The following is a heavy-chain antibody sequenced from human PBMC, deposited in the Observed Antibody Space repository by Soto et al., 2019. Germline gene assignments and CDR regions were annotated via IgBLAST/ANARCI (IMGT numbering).Heavy chain of an antibody. CDR1: EGTFSSYS. V-gene: IGHV1-69*06. D-gene: IGHD6-25*01. Sequence: QEELVQSGAKVKKPGSSVNVSCKASEGTFSSYSITWVRQAPGQRLEWMGEIIPLLGTANYAQKFQGRVTITGDKSTSTIYMGLSSLRSDDTAVYYCARDPVDLFGYMDVWGQGTTVTVSS. CDR3: ARDPVDLFGYMDV. CDR2: IIPLLGTA. J-gene: IGHJ6*02.